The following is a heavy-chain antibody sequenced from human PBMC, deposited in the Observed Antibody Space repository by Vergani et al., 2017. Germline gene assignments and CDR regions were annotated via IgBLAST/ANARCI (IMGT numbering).Heavy chain of an antibody. Sequence: QVQLVQSGAEVKKPGASVKVSCKASGYTFTGYYMHWVRQAPGQGLEWMGWINPNSGGTNYAQKFQGRVTMTRDASISTAYMELSRLRSDDTAVYYCARGGTLTTWSYYYYGMDVWGQGTTVTVSS. CDR2: INPNSGGT. D-gene: IGHD4-11*01. CDR3: ARGGTLTTWSYYYYGMDV. V-gene: IGHV1-2*02. J-gene: IGHJ6*02. CDR1: GYTFTGYY.